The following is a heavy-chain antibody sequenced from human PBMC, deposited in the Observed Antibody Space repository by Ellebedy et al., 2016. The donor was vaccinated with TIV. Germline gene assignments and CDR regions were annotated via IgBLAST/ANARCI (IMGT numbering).Heavy chain of an antibody. CDR2: ISHDGSNK. CDR1: GFTFSYYS. J-gene: IGHJ4*02. V-gene: IGHV3-30*09. CDR3: TRGSSSRGYFDS. Sequence: GESLKISXAASGFTFSYYSMHWVRQAPGKGLEWVAVISHDGSNKYHAESVKGRFAISRDDSNNTLYLQMNTLRTEDTAVYFCTRGSSSRGYFDSWGQGTLVTVSS. D-gene: IGHD6-13*01.